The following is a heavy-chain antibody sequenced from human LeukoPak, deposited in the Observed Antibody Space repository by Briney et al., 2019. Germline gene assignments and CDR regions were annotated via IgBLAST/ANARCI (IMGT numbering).Heavy chain of an antibody. CDR2: ISGSGIST. CDR1: GFTFSIYA. D-gene: IGHD3-10*01. Sequence: GGSLRLSCAASGFTFSIYAMSWVRQAPGKGLEWVSGISGSGISTYYADSVQGRFTISRDNSKNTLYLQMNSLRAEDTAVYYCAKDKVRGVIIGAFDIWGQGTMVTVSS. V-gene: IGHV3-23*01. CDR3: AKDKVRGVIIGAFDI. J-gene: IGHJ3*02.